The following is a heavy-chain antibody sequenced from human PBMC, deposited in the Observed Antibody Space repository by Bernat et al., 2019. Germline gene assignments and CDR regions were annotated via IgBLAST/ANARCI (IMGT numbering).Heavy chain of an antibody. V-gene: IGHV1-3*01. J-gene: IGHJ6*02. Sequence: QVQLVQSGAEVKKPGSSVKVSCKASGGTFSSYAISWVRQAPGQRLEWMGWINAGNGNTKYSQKFQGRVTITRDTSASTACMELSSLRSEDTAVYYCARALRFCSSTSCYHYYYYGMDVWGQGTTVTVSS. CDR3: ARALRFCSSTSCYHYYYYGMDV. CDR1: GGTFSSYA. D-gene: IGHD2-2*01. CDR2: INAGNGNT.